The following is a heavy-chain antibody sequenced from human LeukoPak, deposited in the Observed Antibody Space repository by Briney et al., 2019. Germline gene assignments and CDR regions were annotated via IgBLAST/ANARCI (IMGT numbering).Heavy chain of an antibody. D-gene: IGHD1-26*01. CDR2: INAITGST. Sequence: GASVKISCKASGNTFISYYIHWVRQAPGQGLEWMGIINAITGSTAYAQQLQGRVAMTRDTSTITVYMELSSLRAEDTAVYYCARDRRGSFPLDYFDYWGQGTLVTVSS. CDR1: GNTFISYY. CDR3: ARDRRGSFPLDYFDY. V-gene: IGHV1-46*04. J-gene: IGHJ4*02.